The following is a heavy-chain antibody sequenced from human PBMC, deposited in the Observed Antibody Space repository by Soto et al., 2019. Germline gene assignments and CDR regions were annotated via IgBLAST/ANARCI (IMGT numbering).Heavy chain of an antibody. Sequence: PGGSLRLSCAASGFTFSSYAMSWVRQAPGKGLEWVSAISGSGGSTYYADSVEGRFTISRDNSKNTLYLQMNSLRAEDTAVYYCAKGYYYDSSGENGDYFDYWGQGTLVTVSS. CDR3: AKGYYYDSSGENGDYFDY. D-gene: IGHD3-22*01. CDR2: ISGSGGST. V-gene: IGHV3-23*01. CDR1: GFTFSSYA. J-gene: IGHJ4*02.